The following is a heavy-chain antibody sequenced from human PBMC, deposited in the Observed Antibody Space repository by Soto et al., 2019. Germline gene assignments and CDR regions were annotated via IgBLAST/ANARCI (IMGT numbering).Heavy chain of an antibody. V-gene: IGHV3-30-3*01. CDR1: GFTFSSYA. Sequence: GGSLRLSCAASGFTFSSYAMHWVRQAPGKGLEWVAVISYDGSNKYYADSVKGRFTISRDNSKNTLYLQMNSLRAEDTAVYYCARGGDIVLVPAEYYYYYYGMDVWGQGTTVTVSS. CDR3: ARGGDIVLVPAEYYYYYYGMDV. J-gene: IGHJ6*02. CDR2: ISYDGSNK. D-gene: IGHD2-2*01.